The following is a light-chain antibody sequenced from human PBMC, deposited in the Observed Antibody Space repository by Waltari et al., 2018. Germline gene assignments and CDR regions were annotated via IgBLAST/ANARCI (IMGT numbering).Light chain of an antibody. J-gene: IGKJ5*01. Sequence: EILMTQSPVTLSVSPVERATLSCRASQSITSNLAWYQQKPGQALRLLIYDASTRAPSTPARFRGSGSGTEFTLTISSLQSEDYAVYYCQQYNHWPPITFGQGTRLEIK. V-gene: IGKV3-15*01. CDR1: QSITSN. CDR2: DAS. CDR3: QQYNHWPPIT.